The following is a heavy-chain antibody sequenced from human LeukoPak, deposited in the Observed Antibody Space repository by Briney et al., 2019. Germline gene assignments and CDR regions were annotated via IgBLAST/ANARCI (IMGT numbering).Heavy chain of an antibody. V-gene: IGHV4-39*07. J-gene: IGHJ3*02. Sequence: SETLSLTCTVSGGSISSSSYYWGWIRQPPGKGLEWIGSIYYSGSTYYNPSLKSRVTISVDTSKNQFSLKLSSVTAADTAVYYCARGARQNAFDIWGQGTMVTVSS. CDR3: ARGARQNAFDI. CDR2: IYYSGST. D-gene: IGHD6-6*01. CDR1: GGSISSSSYY.